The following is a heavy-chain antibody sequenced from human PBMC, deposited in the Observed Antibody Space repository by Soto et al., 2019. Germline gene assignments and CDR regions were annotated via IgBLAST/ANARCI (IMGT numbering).Heavy chain of an antibody. Sequence: QVQLVESGGGVVQPGRSLRLSCAASGFTFSSYGMHWVRQAPGKGLEWVAVIWYDGSNKYYADSVKGRFTTSRDNSKNTLYLQMNSLRAEDTAVYYCARGYRAARPHWFDPWGQGTLVTVSS. J-gene: IGHJ5*02. CDR1: GFTFSSYG. CDR2: IWYDGSNK. CDR3: ARGYRAARPHWFDP. V-gene: IGHV3-33*01. D-gene: IGHD6-6*01.